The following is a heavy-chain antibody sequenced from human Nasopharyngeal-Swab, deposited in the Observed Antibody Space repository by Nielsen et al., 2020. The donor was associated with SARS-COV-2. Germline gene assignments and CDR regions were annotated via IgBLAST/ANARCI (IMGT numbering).Heavy chain of an antibody. D-gene: IGHD2-15*01. Sequence: IRQPPGQGLVWVSYIYSTNSTIYYADSVKGRFTISRDNAKNSLSLQMNSLRAEDTAIYYCARAVHCSGDSCYWRYFDYWGRGTLVTVSS. J-gene: IGHJ4*01. CDR3: ARAVHCSGDSCYWRYFDY. CDR2: IYSTNSTI. V-gene: IGHV3-48*03.